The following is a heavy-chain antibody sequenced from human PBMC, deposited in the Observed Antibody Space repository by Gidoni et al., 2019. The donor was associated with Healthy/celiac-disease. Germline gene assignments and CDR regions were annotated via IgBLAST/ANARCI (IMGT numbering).Heavy chain of an antibody. D-gene: IGHD1-26*01. V-gene: IGHV3-30*18. CDR3: AKDMEWELPPGGAFDI. Sequence: QVQLVESGGGVVQPGRSLRLSCAASGFTFSSYGMHWVRQAPGKGLEWVAVISYDGSNKYYADSVKGRFTISRDNSKNTLYLQMNSLRAEDTAVYYCAKDMEWELPPGGAFDIWGQGTMVTVSS. CDR2: ISYDGSNK. CDR1: GFTFSSYG. J-gene: IGHJ3*02.